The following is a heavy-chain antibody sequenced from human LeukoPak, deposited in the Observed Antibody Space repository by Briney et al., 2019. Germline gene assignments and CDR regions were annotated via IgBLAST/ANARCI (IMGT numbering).Heavy chain of an antibody. J-gene: IGHJ4*02. Sequence: ASVKVSCKTSGYTFTGYYMHWVRQAPGQGLEWMGWINPNSGATNYVQEFQGRVTMTRDTSITTAYMELSGLRSDDTAVYYCAKEGREFGPHKLAGFDYWGQGTLVTVSS. CDR2: INPNSGAT. CDR1: GYTFTGYY. V-gene: IGHV1-2*02. CDR3: AKEGREFGPHKLAGFDY. D-gene: IGHD3-10*01.